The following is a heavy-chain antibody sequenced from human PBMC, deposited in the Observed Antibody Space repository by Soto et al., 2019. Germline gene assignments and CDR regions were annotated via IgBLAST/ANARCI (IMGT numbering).Heavy chain of an antibody. Sequence: PGGSLRLSCAASGFTFSDYYMSWIRQAPGKGLEYISYISSSSGSTNYADSVKGRFTISRDNAKNSLYLQMSGLRAEDTAVYYCARDRGGYDRLYYYHGMDVWGQGTTVTVSS. V-gene: IGHV3-11*06. J-gene: IGHJ6*02. D-gene: IGHD5-12*01. CDR1: GFTFSDYY. CDR3: ARDRGGYDRLYYYHGMDV. CDR2: ISSSSGST.